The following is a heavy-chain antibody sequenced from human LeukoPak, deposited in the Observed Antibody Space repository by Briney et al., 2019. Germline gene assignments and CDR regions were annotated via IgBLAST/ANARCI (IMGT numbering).Heavy chain of an antibody. CDR1: GFIFKMYA. CDR3: TRGFDGRTSSPDY. D-gene: IGHD2-2*01. Sequence: PGGSLRLSCAASGFIFKMYAMNWVRQAPGKGLEWVSGISDSGGSIHYVDSVKGRFTMSRDNSWNTLYLQMHNVRVEDTAVYYCTRGFDGRTSSPDYWGQGTLVTVSS. J-gene: IGHJ4*02. CDR2: ISDSGGSI. V-gene: IGHV3-23*01.